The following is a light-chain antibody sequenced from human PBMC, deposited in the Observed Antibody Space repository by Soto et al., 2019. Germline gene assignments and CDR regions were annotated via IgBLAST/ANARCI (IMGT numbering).Light chain of an antibody. V-gene: IGLV2-14*01. J-gene: IGLJ1*01. Sequence: QSALTQPASVSGFPGQSITISCSGTSSDVGAFNYVSWYQHHPGKAPKLLIYEVTNRPSGVSNRFSGSKSGNTASLTISGLHAEDEADYYCSSYTSLSTLVFGTGTKVTVL. CDR3: SSYTSLSTLV. CDR2: EVT. CDR1: SSDVGAFNY.